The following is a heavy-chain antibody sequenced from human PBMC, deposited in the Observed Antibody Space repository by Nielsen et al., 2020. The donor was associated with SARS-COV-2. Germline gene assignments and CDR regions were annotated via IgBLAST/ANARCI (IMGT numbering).Heavy chain of an antibody. Sequence: SETLSLTCIVSGGSISSGGYHWNWIRQHPGKGLEWIGYLYDSGSTYYNPSLQSRVTIAGDTSKNQFSLQLTSVTAADTAFYYCARGRAVMTTFDTWGQGTLVSVSS. V-gene: IGHV4-31*03. CDR2: LYDSGST. D-gene: IGHD2/OR15-2a*01. CDR1: GGSISSGGYH. CDR3: ARGRAVMTTFDT. J-gene: IGHJ4*02.